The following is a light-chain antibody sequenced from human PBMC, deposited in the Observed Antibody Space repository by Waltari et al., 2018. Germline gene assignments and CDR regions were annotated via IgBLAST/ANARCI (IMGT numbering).Light chain of an antibody. J-gene: IGLJ1*01. CDR3: CSYAGSYTGV. V-gene: IGLV2-11*01. CDR1: SSDVGGYNY. Sequence: QSALTQPRSVSGSPGQSVTIPCTGTSSDVGGYNYVSWYQQHPGKAPKLMIYDVSKRPSGVPDRFSGSKSGNTASLTSSGLQADDEADYYCCSYAGSYTGVFGTGSKVTVL. CDR2: DVS.